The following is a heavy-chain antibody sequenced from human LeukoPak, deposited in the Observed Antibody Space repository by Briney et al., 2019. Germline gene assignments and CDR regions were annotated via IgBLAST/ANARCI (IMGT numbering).Heavy chain of an antibody. CDR2: IYPGDSDT. D-gene: IGHD6-19*01. J-gene: IGHJ3*02. Sequence: GESLKISCKGSGYSFTSYWIGWVRQMPGKGLEWMGIIYPGDSDTRYSPSFQGQVTISADKPISTAYLQWSSLKASDTAMYYCARPSLHTPSYSSGWYFGAFDIWGQGTMVTVSS. V-gene: IGHV5-51*01. CDR3: ARPSLHTPSYSSGWYFGAFDI. CDR1: GYSFTSYW.